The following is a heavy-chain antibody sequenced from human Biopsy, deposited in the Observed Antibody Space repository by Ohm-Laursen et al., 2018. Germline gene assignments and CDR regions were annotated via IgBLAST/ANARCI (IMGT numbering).Heavy chain of an antibody. J-gene: IGHJ5*01. D-gene: IGHD6-19*01. V-gene: IGHV3-7*01. CDR3: AREQPALSGGGSWFDS. CDR1: GITFNSDW. Sequence: SLRLSCSASGITFNSDWMSWVRQAPGKGLEWVAIIREHGNEEFYVDSVKGRFTISRDNARNSVYLQMNSLRADDSAVYFCAREQPALSGGGSWFDSWGQGTLVIVSS. CDR2: IREHGNEE.